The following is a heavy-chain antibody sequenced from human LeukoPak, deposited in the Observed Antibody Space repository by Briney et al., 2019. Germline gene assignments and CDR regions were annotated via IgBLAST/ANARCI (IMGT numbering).Heavy chain of an antibody. V-gene: IGHV4-34*01. J-gene: IGHJ4*02. CDR2: INHSGST. Sequence: KPSETLSLTCAVYGGSFSGYYWSWIRQPPGEGLEWIGEINHSGSTNYNPSLKSRVTISVDTSKNQFSLKLSSVTAADTAVYYCARGARLVRNFDYWGRGTLVTVSS. CDR3: ARGARLVRNFDY. CDR1: GGSFSGYY. D-gene: IGHD6-19*01.